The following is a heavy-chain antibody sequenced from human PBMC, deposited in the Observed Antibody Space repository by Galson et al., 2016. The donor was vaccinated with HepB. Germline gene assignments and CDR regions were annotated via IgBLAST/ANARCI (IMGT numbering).Heavy chain of an antibody. V-gene: IGHV2-70*04. CDR3: ARLRMGSGRRTCDY. CDR1: GFSLTTDGVG. J-gene: IGHJ4*02. CDR2: IDWDGDK. Sequence: PALVKPTQTLTLTCTFSGFSLTTDGVGVAWIRQSPGKALEWLARIDWDGDKVYNSALETRLTVSKGTTRNQVVLSMTNLAPVATATYYCARLRMGSGRRTCDYWGRGILVTVSS. D-gene: IGHD3-10*01.